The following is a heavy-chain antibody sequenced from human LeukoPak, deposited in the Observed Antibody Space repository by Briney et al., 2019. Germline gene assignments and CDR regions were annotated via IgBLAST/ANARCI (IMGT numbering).Heavy chain of an antibody. Sequence: ASVKVSCRASGYTFTGYYMHWVRQAPGQGLEWMGWINPNSGGTNYAQKFQGRVTMTRDTSISTAYMELSRLRSDDTAVYYCARELRYFDWLFIRNAFDIWGQGTMVTVSS. CDR3: ARELRYFDWLFIRNAFDI. CDR2: INPNSGGT. CDR1: GYTFTGYY. V-gene: IGHV1-2*02. J-gene: IGHJ3*02. D-gene: IGHD3-9*01.